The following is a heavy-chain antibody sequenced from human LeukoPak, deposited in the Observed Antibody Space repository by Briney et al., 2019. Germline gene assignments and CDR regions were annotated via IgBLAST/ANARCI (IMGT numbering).Heavy chain of an antibody. D-gene: IGHD2-2*01. J-gene: IGHJ3*02. V-gene: IGHV1-58*02. Sequence: SVKVSCKASGFTFTSSAMQWVRQARGQRLEWIGWIVVGSGNTNYAQKFQGRVTITADKSTSTAYMELSSLRSEDTAVYYCARDDRGYCSSTSCYLGHDAFDIWGQGTMVTVSS. CDR3: ARDDRGYCSSTSCYLGHDAFDI. CDR2: IVVGSGNT. CDR1: GFTFTSSA.